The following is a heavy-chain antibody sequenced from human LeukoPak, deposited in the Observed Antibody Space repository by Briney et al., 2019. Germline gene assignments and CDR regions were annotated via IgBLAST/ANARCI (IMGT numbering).Heavy chain of an antibody. CDR3: ARVRSGYDFDSFDI. V-gene: IGHV3-53*04. J-gene: IGHJ3*02. CDR2: IYSGGST. CDR1: GFTVSSNY. D-gene: IGHD5-12*01. Sequence: GGSLRLSCAASGFTVSSNYMSWVRQAPGKGLEWVSVIYSGGSTYYADSVKGRFTISRHNSKNTLYLQMNSLRAEDTAVYYCARVRSGYDFDSFDIWGQGTMVTVSS.